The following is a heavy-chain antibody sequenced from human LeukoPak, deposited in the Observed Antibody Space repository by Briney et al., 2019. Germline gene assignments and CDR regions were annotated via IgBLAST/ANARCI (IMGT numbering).Heavy chain of an antibody. D-gene: IGHD3-22*01. CDR1: GFTFSSYS. V-gene: IGHV3-21*01. CDR3: AREENWSNYYDSSGYSS. Sequence: GGSLRLSCAASGFTFSSYSMNWVRQAPGKGLEWVSSISSSSSYIYYADSVKGRFTISRDNAKNSLYLQMNSLRAEDTAVYYCAREENWSNYYDSSGYSSWGQGTLVTVSS. J-gene: IGHJ4*02. CDR2: ISSSSSYI.